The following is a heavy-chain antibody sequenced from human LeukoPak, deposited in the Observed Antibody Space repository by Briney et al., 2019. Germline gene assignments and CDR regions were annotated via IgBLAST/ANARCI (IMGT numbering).Heavy chain of an antibody. D-gene: IGHD6-19*01. J-gene: IGHJ5*02. CDR1: GFTFSSNY. CDR3: VKIAGNSGWNSWFDP. CDR2: IYSVGTT. Sequence: GGSLRLSCAASGFTFSSNYMSWVRQASGKGLEWVSVIYSVGTTYYADSVKGRFTISRDNSKNTLYLQMNNLRAEDTALYYCVKIAGNSGWNSWFDPWGQGTLVTVSS. V-gene: IGHV3-53*01.